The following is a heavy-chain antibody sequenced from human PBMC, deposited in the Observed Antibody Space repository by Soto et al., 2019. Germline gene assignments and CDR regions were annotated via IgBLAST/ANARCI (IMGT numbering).Heavy chain of an antibody. V-gene: IGHV3-66*01. J-gene: IGHJ5*02. D-gene: IGHD7-27*01. CDR2: IYSGGNT. Sequence: EVQLEESGGGLVQPGESLRLSCAASGFTVSNNYMSWVRQAPGKGLEWVSFIYSGGNTYYADSVKGRFTISRDKSKNTLYLQMNNLRVEDTAVYYCTRRPGSWGQGTLVTVSS. CDR3: TRRPGS. CDR1: GFTVSNNY.